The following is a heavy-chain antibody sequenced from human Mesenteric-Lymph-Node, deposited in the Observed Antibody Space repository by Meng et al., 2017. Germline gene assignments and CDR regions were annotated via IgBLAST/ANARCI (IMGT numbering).Heavy chain of an antibody. V-gene: IGHV3-23*01. Sequence: GESLKISCAASGFTFSSYAMSWVRQAPEKGLEWVSTISGSGGSTYYADSMKGRFTISRDNSKNTLYLQMNSLKAEDTAVYYCARDRPRLLWFVGLYYWGQGTLVTVSS. CDR3: ARDRPRLLWFVGLYY. D-gene: IGHD3-10*01. CDR2: ISGSGGST. J-gene: IGHJ4*02. CDR1: GFTFSSYA.